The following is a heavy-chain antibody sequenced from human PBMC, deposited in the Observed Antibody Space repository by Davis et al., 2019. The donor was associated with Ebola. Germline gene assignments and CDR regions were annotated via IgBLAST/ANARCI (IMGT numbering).Heavy chain of an antibody. V-gene: IGHV3-74*01. J-gene: IGHJ4*02. CDR1: GFTFSTYW. CDR2: IRSEGSIT. Sequence: GESLKISCAASGFTFSTYWMHWVRQAPGKGLVWVSRIRSEGSITNYADSVKGRFTVSRDNAKNTLYLQMNSLRADDTAVYYCAREYSSGRFGDYFDYWGQGTLVTVSS. D-gene: IGHD6-19*01. CDR3: AREYSSGRFGDYFDY.